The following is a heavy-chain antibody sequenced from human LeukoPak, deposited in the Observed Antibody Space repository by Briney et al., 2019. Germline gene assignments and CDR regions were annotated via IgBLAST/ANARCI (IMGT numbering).Heavy chain of an antibody. Sequence: SETLSLTCTVSGGSISSSSYYWGWIRQPPGKGLEWIGSIYHSGSTNYNPSLKSRVTISVDKSKNQFSLKLSSVTAADTAVYYCAGFNGDYVFDYFDYWGQGTLVTVSS. CDR1: GGSISSSSYY. CDR3: AGFNGDYVFDYFDY. CDR2: IYHSGST. J-gene: IGHJ4*02. D-gene: IGHD4-17*01. V-gene: IGHV4-39*07.